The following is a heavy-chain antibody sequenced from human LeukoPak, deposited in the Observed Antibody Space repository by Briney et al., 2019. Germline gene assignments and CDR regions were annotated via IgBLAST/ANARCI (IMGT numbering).Heavy chain of an antibody. CDR3: TRSSDILTGYYPPGDY. J-gene: IGHJ4*02. Sequence: GGSLRLSCAASGSTFSGSAMHWVRQASGKGLEWVGRIRSKANSYATAYAASVKGRFTISRDDSKNTAYLQMNSLKTEDTAVYYCTRSSDILTGYYPPGDYWGQGTLVTVSS. CDR2: IRSKANSYAT. CDR1: GSTFSGSA. V-gene: IGHV3-73*01. D-gene: IGHD3-9*01.